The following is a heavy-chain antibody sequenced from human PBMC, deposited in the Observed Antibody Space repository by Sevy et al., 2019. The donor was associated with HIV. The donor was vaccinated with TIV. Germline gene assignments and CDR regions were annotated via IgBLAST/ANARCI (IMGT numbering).Heavy chain of an antibody. Sequence: GGSLRLSCAASGFTFDDYAMHWVRQAPGKGLEWVSGISWNSGSIGYADSVKGRFTISRDNAKNSLYLQMNSLRAEDTALYYCAKDIRYCTNGVCFPYYYYGMDVWGRGTTVTVSS. D-gene: IGHD2-8*01. CDR2: ISWNSGSI. J-gene: IGHJ6*02. V-gene: IGHV3-9*01. CDR1: GFTFDDYA. CDR3: AKDIRYCTNGVCFPYYYYGMDV.